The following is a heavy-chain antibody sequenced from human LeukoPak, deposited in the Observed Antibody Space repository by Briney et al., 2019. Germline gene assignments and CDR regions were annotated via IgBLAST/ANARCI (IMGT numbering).Heavy chain of an antibody. D-gene: IGHD2-21*01. Sequence: SETLSLTCTVSGGSITSYYWSWVRQPAGKGLDYIGRIYTSGTTNYNPSLKSRVTMSVDTSKSQFSLMLTSVTAADTAVYYCARAGDGGNWFDPWGQGTLVTVSS. CDR1: GGSITSYY. J-gene: IGHJ5*02. CDR2: IYTSGTT. CDR3: ARAGDGGNWFDP. V-gene: IGHV4-4*07.